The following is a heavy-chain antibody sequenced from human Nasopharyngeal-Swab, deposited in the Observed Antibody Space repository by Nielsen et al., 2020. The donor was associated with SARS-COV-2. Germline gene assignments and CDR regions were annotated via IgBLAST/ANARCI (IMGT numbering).Heavy chain of an antibody. D-gene: IGHD2-2*03. CDR1: GFIFSHYG. CDR2: ISYDGINT. V-gene: IGHV3-30*18. J-gene: IGHJ4*02. CDR3: AKDRGTGYCSSTSCYLEY. Sequence: GESLKISCAASGFIFSHYGMPWVRQAPGKGLEWVAVISYDGINTYDADSVKGRFTISRDNSKDTLYLQMNSLRAEDTAVYYCAKDRGTGYCSSTSCYLEYWGQGTLVTVSS.